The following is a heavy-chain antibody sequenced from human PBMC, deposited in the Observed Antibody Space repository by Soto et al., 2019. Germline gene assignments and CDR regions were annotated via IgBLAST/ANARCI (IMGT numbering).Heavy chain of an antibody. V-gene: IGHV4-39*01. D-gene: IGHD2-2*01. CDR1: GGSISSSSYY. J-gene: IGHJ3*02. CDR3: ARPRSYIVVVPAASLPEHDAFDI. Sequence: PSETLSLTCTVSGGSISSSSYYWGWIRQPPGKGLEWIGSIYYSGSTYYNTSLKSRVTISVDTSKKQFSLKLISVTAADTAVYYCARPRSYIVVVPAASLPEHDAFDIWGQGTMVTVSS. CDR2: IYYSGST.